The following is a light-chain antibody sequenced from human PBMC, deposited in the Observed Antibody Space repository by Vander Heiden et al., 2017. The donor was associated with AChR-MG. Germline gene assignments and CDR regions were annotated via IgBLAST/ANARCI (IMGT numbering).Light chain of an antibody. CDR2: DVS. CDR1: SSAFGGYNY. Sequence: QSALTQPASVSGSPGQSITISCPETSSAFGGYNYISWYQQHPGKAPKLILYDVSHRPAGVSHRFPGSKSGNTASLTIAGLRTEDEAEYHCTSYTTRSTVMFGGGTKLTVL. J-gene: IGLJ3*02. CDR3: TSYTTRSTVM. V-gene: IGLV2-14*03.